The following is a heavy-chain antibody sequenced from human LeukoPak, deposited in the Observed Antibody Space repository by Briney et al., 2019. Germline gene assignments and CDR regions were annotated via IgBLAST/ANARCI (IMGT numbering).Heavy chain of an antibody. J-gene: IGHJ4*02. V-gene: IGHV1-69*04. D-gene: IGHD2-8*01. CDR3: ASARQRHCTNGVCPSLTDS. Sequence: SVKVSCKASGGTFSSYAINWVRQAPGQGLEWMGRIIRGLGISNYAQKFQGRVRITADKSTSTTYMELSSLRSEDTAVYYCASARQRHCTNGVCPSLTDSWSQGTLVTVSS. CDR2: IIRGLGIS. CDR1: GGTFSSYA.